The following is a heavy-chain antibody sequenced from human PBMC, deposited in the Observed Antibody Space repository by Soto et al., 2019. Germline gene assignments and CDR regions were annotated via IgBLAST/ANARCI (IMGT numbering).Heavy chain of an antibody. CDR3: ASYTLPPIGYCSSTSCPVPPLYYGMDV. Sequence: SVKVSCKASGGTFSSYAISWVRQAPGQGLEWMGGIIPIFGTANYAQKFQGRVTVTADESTSTAYMELSSLRSEDTAVYYCASYTLPPIGYCSSTSCPVPPLYYGMDVWGQGTTVTVSS. D-gene: IGHD2-2*03. J-gene: IGHJ6*02. V-gene: IGHV1-69*13. CDR2: IIPIFGTA. CDR1: GGTFSSYA.